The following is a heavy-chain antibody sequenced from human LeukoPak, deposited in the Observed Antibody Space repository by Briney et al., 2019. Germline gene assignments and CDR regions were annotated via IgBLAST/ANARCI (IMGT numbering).Heavy chain of an antibody. V-gene: IGHV1-46*01. Sequence: ASVKVSCKASGYTFSNYNVHWVRQAPGQGLEWMGIINPTGGSTNYSQKFQGRVTMTRDMSTTTVYMDLSSLKSEDTAVYYCARAGSSGDYQAGSFEYWGQGTLVTVSS. CDR2: INPTGGST. CDR1: GYTFSNYN. CDR3: ARAGSSGDYQAGSFEY. J-gene: IGHJ4*02. D-gene: IGHD1-26*01.